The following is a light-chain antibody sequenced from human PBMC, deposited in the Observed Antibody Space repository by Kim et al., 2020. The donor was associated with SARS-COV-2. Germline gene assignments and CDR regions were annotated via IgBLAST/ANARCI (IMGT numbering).Light chain of an antibody. Sequence: APVGDRVTIACRASQSISSYLNWYQQKPGKAPKLLIYAASSLQSEVPSRFSGSGSGTDFTLTISSLQPEDFATYYCQQSYSTPLTFGGGTKVDIK. CDR3: QQSYSTPLT. V-gene: IGKV1-39*01. CDR2: AAS. J-gene: IGKJ4*01. CDR1: QSISSY.